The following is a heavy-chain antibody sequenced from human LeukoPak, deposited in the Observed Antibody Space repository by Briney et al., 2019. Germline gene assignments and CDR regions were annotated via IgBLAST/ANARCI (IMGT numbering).Heavy chain of an antibody. D-gene: IGHD2-21*01. CDR3: ARDLSGGDCY. Sequence: QTGGYLRLSCAASGFTFSSYAMSWVRQAPGKGLEWVSVIYSGGSTYYADSVKGRFTISRDNSKNTLYLQMNSLRAEDTAVYYCARDLSGGDCYWGQGTLVTVSS. J-gene: IGHJ4*02. CDR2: IYSGGST. CDR1: GFTFSSYA. V-gene: IGHV3-66*02.